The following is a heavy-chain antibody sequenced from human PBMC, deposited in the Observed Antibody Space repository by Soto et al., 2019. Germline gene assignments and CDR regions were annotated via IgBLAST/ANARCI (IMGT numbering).Heavy chain of an antibody. CDR1: EFTFSNYW. CDR2: INTDGSGT. D-gene: IGHD1-1*01. J-gene: IGHJ4*02. V-gene: IGHV3-74*01. CDR3: ARDVQIQSFDY. Sequence: PGGSLRLSCVASEFTFSNYWMHWVRQAPGEGLVWVSRINTDGSGTSYADSVKGRFTISRDNAKNTLYLQMNSLRAEDTAVYYCARDVQIQSFDYWGQGTLVTVSS.